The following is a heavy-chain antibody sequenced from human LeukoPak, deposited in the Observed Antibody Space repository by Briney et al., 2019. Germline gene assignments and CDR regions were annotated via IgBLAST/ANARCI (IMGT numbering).Heavy chain of an antibody. D-gene: IGHD3-10*01. J-gene: IGHJ3*02. CDR2: IYTGGST. V-gene: IGHV3-66*01. CDR3: ARGRSITLLRGVAMSGGFDI. Sequence: GASLRLSCAASGFTVSSNYMSWVRQAPGQGLEWVSVIYTGGSTHYADTVKGRFTISRDNSKNFLFLQMNGLRAEDTAVYYCARGRSITLLRGVAMSGGFDIWGQGAMVAVS. CDR1: GFTVSSNY.